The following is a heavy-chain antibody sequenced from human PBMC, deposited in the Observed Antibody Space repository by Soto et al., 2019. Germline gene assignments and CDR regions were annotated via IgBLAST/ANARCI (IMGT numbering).Heavy chain of an antibody. J-gene: IGHJ3*02. D-gene: IGHD2-15*01. CDR1: GDSVSSNSAA. CDR3: ARTRQLGYCSVGSCYLELDAFDI. Sequence: QTLSLTCAISGDSVSSNSAAWNWIRQSPSRGLEWLGRTYYRSKWYNDYAVSVKSRITINPDTSKNQFSLQLNSVTPEDTAVYYCARTRQLGYCSVGSCYLELDAFDIWGQGTMVTVSS. V-gene: IGHV6-1*01. CDR2: TYYRSKWYN.